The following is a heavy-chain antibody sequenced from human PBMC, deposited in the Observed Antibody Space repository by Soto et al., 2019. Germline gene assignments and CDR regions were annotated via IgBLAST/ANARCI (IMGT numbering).Heavy chain of an antibody. V-gene: IGHV1-69*01. CDR2: IIPIFGTA. D-gene: IGHD2-21*01. J-gene: IGHJ6*02. Sequence: QVQLVQSGAEVKKPGSSVKVSCKASGGTFSSYDISWVRQAPGQGLEWMGGIIPIFGTANYAQKFQGRVTITADESTSTAYMELRSLRSEDTAVYYCARSREGSCRVWFWPYGMDVWGQGTTVTVS. CDR1: GGTFSSYD. CDR3: ARSREGSCRVWFWPYGMDV.